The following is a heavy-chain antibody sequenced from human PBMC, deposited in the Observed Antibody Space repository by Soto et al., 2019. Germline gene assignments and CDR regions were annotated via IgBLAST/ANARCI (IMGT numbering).Heavy chain of an antibody. J-gene: IGHJ6*02. V-gene: IGHV3-9*01. D-gene: IGHD2-21*02. CDR1: GFTFDEYG. CDR3: AKSKGGTANGMDV. CDR2: ISWNGGSI. Sequence: EVQLVESGGGLVQPGRSLRLSCAASGFTFDEYGMHWVRQAPGKGLEWVSGISWNGGSIGYADPVKGRFSISRDNAKNSLYLQMNSLRAEDTDLYYCAKSKGGTANGMDVWGQGTTVTVS.